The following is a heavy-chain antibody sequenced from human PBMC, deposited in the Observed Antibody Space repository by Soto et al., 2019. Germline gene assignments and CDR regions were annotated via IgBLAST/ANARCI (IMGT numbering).Heavy chain of an antibody. V-gene: IGHV1-69*06. CDR3: ASAKVVVITVFDY. Sequence: ASVKVSCKASGGTFSSYAISWVRQAPGQGLEWMGGIIPISGTANYAQKFQGRVTITADKSTSTAYMELSSLRSEDTAVYYCASAKVVVITVFDYWGQGTLVTVSS. D-gene: IGHD3-22*01. CDR1: GGTFSSYA. CDR2: IIPISGTA. J-gene: IGHJ4*02.